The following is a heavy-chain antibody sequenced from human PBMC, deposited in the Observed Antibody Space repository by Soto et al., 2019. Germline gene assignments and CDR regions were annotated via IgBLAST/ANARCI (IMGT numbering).Heavy chain of an antibody. D-gene: IGHD3-10*01. CDR3: ARERFGELWGNAFDI. CDR1: GGSISSGGYY. V-gene: IGHV4-31*03. J-gene: IGHJ3*02. CDR2: IYYSGST. Sequence: PSETLSLTCTFSGGSISSGGYYWSWIRQHPGKGLEWIGYIYYSGSTYYNPSLKSRVTISVDTSKNQFSLKLSSVTAADTAVYYCARERFGELWGNAFDIWGQGTMVT.